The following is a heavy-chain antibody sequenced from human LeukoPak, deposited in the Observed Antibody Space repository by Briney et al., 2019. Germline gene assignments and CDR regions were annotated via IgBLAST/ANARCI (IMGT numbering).Heavy chain of an antibody. J-gene: IGHJ6*04. D-gene: IGHD6-19*01. CDR3: ARDQAVNYYYGMDV. V-gene: IGHV3-33*01. Sequence: GGSLRLSCAASGFTFSSYGMHWVRQAPGKGLEWVSVIWYDGSNKYYADSVKGRFTISRDDSKNALYLQMNSLRAEDTAVYYCARDQAVNYYYGMDVGGKGTTVTVSS. CDR1: GFTFSSYG. CDR2: IWYDGSNK.